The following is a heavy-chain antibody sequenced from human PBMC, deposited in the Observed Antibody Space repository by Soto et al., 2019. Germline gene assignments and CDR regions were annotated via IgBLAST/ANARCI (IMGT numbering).Heavy chain of an antibody. D-gene: IGHD5-18*01. J-gene: IGHJ6*02. Sequence: GWSLSLSCAGSGFTFIRYAMNWVRQAPGKGLEWVSIISSRGDRTSYAESVKGRFTISRDDSKNTLFLHMNSLGAEDTAVYYCAKETGYSYGFQPNALDVWGQGTTVTVSS. CDR1: GFTFIRYA. V-gene: IGHV3-23*01. CDR2: ISSRGDRT. CDR3: AKETGYSYGFQPNALDV.